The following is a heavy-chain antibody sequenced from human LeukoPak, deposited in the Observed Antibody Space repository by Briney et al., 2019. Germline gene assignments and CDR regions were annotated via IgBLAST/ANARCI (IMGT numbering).Heavy chain of an antibody. CDR1: GFTFSSYS. CDR2: ISSSSSYI. D-gene: IGHD6-19*01. V-gene: IGHV3-21*01. Sequence: PGGSLRLSCAASGFTFSSYSMNWVRQAPGKGLEWVSSISSSSSYIYYADSVKGRFTISRDNAKNSLYLQMNSLRAEDTAVYYCASIAVAGRPRGGAFDIWGQGTMVTVSS. CDR3: ASIAVAGRPRGGAFDI. J-gene: IGHJ3*02.